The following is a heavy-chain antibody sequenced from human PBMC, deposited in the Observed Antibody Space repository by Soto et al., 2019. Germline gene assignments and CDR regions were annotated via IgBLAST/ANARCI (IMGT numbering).Heavy chain of an antibody. D-gene: IGHD3-3*01. J-gene: IGHJ5*02. Sequence: EVQLVESGGGLVKPGGSLGLSCAASGLTFKNVWMHWVRQAPGKGLEWVGRIKSKADGETTDYTEPVKGRFTISRDDSKNTLYLQMNSLKTEDTAVYYCNAYYDFWGGHTPPWGQGTLVTVSS. V-gene: IGHV3-15*07. CDR1: GLTFKNVW. CDR3: NAYYDFWGGHTPP. CDR2: IKSKADGETT.